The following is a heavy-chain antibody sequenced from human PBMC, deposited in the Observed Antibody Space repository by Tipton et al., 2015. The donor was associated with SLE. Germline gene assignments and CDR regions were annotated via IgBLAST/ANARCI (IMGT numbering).Heavy chain of an antibody. V-gene: IGHV3-53*01. J-gene: IGHJ4*02. CDR3: VIRDYVWGSYRLFFDY. Sequence: GSLRLSCAASGFTVSSNYMSWFRTAPGKGLDWVSVIYSVGSTYYADSVKSRFTISRDNSKNTLYLQMNSLRAEETAVYYCVIRDYVWGSYRLFFDYWGQGTLVTVSS. CDR1: GFTVSSNY. CDR2: IYSVGST. D-gene: IGHD3-16*02.